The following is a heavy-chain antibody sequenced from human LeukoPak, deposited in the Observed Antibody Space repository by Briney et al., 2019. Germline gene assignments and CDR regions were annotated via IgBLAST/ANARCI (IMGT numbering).Heavy chain of an antibody. D-gene: IGHD3-10*01. J-gene: IGHJ4*02. CDR2: ISSSSSYT. Sequence: GRSLRLSCAASGFTFSDYYMSWIRQAPGKGLEWVSYISSSSSYTNYADSVKGRFTISRDNAKNSLYLQMNSLRAEDTAVYYCARAVARGVTSPFDYWGQGTLVTVS. CDR1: GFTFSDYY. CDR3: ARAVARGVTSPFDY. V-gene: IGHV3-11*05.